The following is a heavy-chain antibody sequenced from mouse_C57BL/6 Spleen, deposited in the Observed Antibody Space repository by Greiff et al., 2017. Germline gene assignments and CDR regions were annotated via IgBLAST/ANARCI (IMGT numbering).Heavy chain of an antibody. Sequence: VQLQQPGAELVRPGSSVKLSCKASGYTFTSYWMHWVKQRPIQGLEWIGNIDPSDSGTHYNQKFKDKATLTVDKSSSTAYMQLSSLTSEDSAVYYGAREGDGYPSYAMDYWGQGTSVTVSS. CDR3: AREGDGYPSYAMDY. D-gene: IGHD2-3*01. CDR1: GYTFTSYW. J-gene: IGHJ4*01. CDR2: IDPSDSGT. V-gene: IGHV1-52*01.